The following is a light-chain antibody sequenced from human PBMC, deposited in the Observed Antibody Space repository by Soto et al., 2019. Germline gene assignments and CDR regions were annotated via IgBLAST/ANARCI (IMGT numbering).Light chain of an antibody. V-gene: IGKV3-15*01. CDR2: DAS. Sequence: IFMTQSPATLSVSPGGRATLSCRASEDVSSKLAWYQQKPGLPPRLVIYDASTRATGIPGRFSGSGSGKDFTLTISGLQSEDFAIYYCLQYDTWPLGTFGQGTKVEI. CDR1: EDVSSK. CDR3: LQYDTWPLGT. J-gene: IGKJ1*01.